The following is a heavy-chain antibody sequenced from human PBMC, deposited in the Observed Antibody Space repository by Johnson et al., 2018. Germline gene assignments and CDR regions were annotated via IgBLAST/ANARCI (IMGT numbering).Heavy chain of an antibody. CDR3: ARGPYGDYVRGAFDI. CDR1: GGSISSYY. J-gene: IGHJ3*02. V-gene: IGHV4-59*01. Sequence: QVQLQESGPGLVKPSETLSLTCTVSGGSISSYYWSWIRQPPGKGLEWIGYIYYSGSTNYNPSLKSRVPISVDTSKNQFSLKLSPVTAADTAVYYGARGPYGDYVRGAFDIWGQGTMVTVSS. CDR2: IYYSGST. D-gene: IGHD4-17*01.